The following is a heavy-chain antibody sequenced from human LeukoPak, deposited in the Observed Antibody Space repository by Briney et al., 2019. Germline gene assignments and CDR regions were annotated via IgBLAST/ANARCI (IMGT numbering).Heavy chain of an antibody. J-gene: IGHJ3*02. D-gene: IGHD2-15*01. CDR1: GFTFSGSA. Sequence: GGSLRLSCAASGFTFSGSAMHWVRQASGKGLEWVGRIRSKANSYATAYAASVKGRFTISRDNSKNTLYLQMGSLRAEDMAIYYCARDRDGGFAFDIWGQGTLVTVSS. CDR2: IRSKANSYAT. V-gene: IGHV3-73*01. CDR3: ARDRDGGFAFDI.